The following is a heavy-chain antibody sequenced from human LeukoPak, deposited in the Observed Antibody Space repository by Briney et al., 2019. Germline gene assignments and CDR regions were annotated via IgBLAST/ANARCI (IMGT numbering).Heavy chain of an antibody. CDR3: AKDEYDYVWGSYRYTDYFDY. Sequence: GGSLRLSCAASGFTFSSYAMSWVRQAPGKGLKWVSAISGSGGSTYYADSVKGRFTISRDNSKNTLYLQMNSLRAEDTAVYYCAKDEYDYVWGSYRYTDYFDYWGQGTLVTVSS. V-gene: IGHV3-23*01. CDR2: ISGSGGST. CDR1: GFTFSSYA. D-gene: IGHD3-16*02. J-gene: IGHJ4*02.